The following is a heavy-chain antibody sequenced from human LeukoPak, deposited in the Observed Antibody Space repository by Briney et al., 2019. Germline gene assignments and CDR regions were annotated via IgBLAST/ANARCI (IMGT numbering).Heavy chain of an antibody. CDR3: AREGIAVAGTHFDY. J-gene: IGHJ4*02. CDR1: GFTFSSYG. D-gene: IGHD6-19*01. Sequence: GRSLRLSCAASGFTFSSYGMHWVRQAPGKGLEWVAVTWYDGSNKYYADSVKGRFTISRDNSKNTLYLQMNSLRAEDTAVYYCAREGIAVAGTHFDYWGQGTLVTVSS. CDR2: TWYDGSNK. V-gene: IGHV3-33*01.